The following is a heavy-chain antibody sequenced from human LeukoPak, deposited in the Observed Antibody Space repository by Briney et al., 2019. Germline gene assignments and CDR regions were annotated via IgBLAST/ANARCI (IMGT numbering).Heavy chain of an antibody. V-gene: IGHV1-18*01. J-gene: IGHJ4*02. CDR3: ARDPTLSTDTAATSTFHLFDY. CDR1: GYTFNSYG. CDR2: VSAYNGHT. Sequence: ASVKVSCKASGYTFNSYGISWVRQAPGQGLEWMGWVSAYNGHTNYAQKLQGRVTMTRDTSTSTAYMELRSLRSDDTAMYYCARDPTLSTDTAATSTFHLFDYWGQGTLVTVSS. D-gene: IGHD6-13*01.